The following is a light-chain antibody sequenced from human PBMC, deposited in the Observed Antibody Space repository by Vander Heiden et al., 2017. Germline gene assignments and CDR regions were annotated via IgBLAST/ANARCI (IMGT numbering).Light chain of an antibody. CDR2: AAS. CDR1: QSISSY. V-gene: IGKV1-39*01. CDR3: QQRDSTPRT. Sequence: IQMTQSPSSLSASVGDRVTITCRASQSISSYLNWYQQKPGKAPKLLIYAASSLQSGVPSRFSGSGSGTDFTLTISMLQPEDFATYYCQQRDSTPRTFGQWTKVEIK. J-gene: IGKJ1*01.